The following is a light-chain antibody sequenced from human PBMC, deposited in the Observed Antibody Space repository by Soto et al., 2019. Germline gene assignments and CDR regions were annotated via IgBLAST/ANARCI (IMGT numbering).Light chain of an antibody. V-gene: IGLV1-40*01. CDR1: SSNIGAGYD. CDR3: LSFDSSLSVV. CDR2: GNT. Sequence: QSVLTQPPSVSGAPGQRVTISCTGSSSNIGAGYDVHWYQQLPGRAPKLLIYGNTNRPSGVPDRLSGSKSGTSASLAITGLQAEDEADYYCLSFDSSLSVVFGGGTQLTV. J-gene: IGLJ2*01.